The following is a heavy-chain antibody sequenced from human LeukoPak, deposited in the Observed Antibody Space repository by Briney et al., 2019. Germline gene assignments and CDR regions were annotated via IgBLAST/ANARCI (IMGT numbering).Heavy chain of an antibody. J-gene: IGHJ2*01. Sequence: SETLSLTCTVSGGSISSSSYYWGWIRQPPGKGLEWIGSIYYSGSTYYNPSLKSRVTISVGTSKNQFSLKLSSVTAADTAVYYCARRLEAVARRYWYFDLWGRGTLVTVSS. CDR3: ARRLEAVARRYWYFDL. D-gene: IGHD6-19*01. CDR2: IYYSGST. V-gene: IGHV4-39*01. CDR1: GGSISSSSYY.